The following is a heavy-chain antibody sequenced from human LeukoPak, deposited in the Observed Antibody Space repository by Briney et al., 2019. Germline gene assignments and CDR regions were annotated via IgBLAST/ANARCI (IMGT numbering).Heavy chain of an antibody. Sequence: GASVKVSCKASGYTFTSYYMHWVRQAPGQGLEWMGIINPSGGSTSYAQKFQGRVTMTRDTSTSTVYMELSSLRSDDTAVYYCARDELRNYYDSSGYGDAFDIWGQGTMVTASS. D-gene: IGHD3-22*01. CDR3: ARDELRNYYDSSGYGDAFDI. J-gene: IGHJ3*02. CDR1: GYTFTSYY. CDR2: INPSGGST. V-gene: IGHV1-46*01.